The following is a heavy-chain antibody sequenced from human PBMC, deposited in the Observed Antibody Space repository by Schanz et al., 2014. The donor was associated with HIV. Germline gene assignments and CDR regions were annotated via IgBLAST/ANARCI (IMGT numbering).Heavy chain of an antibody. Sequence: QVLESGGGLVQTGGSLRLSCVASGFTFSDFSMNWVRRAPGKGLEWISAVRNDGGATYYADSVKGRFTIARDNSRNILYLQMSNLRAEDTALYYCVTEQYSTISAWGQGALVIVSS. V-gene: IGHV3-23*01. CDR2: VRNDGGAT. J-gene: IGHJ5*02. CDR3: VTEQYSTISA. D-gene: IGHD2-15*01. CDR1: GFTFSDFS.